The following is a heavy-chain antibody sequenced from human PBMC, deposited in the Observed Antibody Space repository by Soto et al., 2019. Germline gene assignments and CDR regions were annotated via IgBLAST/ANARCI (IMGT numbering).Heavy chain of an antibody. D-gene: IGHD2-15*01. V-gene: IGHV1-2*04. J-gene: IGHJ6*02. CDR2: INPNSGGT. CDR3: AREKVVVAATHYYGMDV. CDR1: GYIFTGYY. Sequence: GASVKVSCKASGYIFTGYYMHWVRQAPGQGLEWMGWINPNSGGTNYAQKFQGWVTMTRDTSISTAYMELSRLRSDDTAVYYCAREKVVVAATHYYGMDVWGQGTTVTVSS.